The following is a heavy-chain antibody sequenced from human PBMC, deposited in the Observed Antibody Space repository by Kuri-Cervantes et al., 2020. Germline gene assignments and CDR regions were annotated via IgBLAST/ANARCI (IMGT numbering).Heavy chain of an antibody. CDR3: AGEARDGYSSSWYVDY. CDR1: GGSFSGYY. Sequence: SETLSLTCAAYGGSFSGYYWSWIRQAPGKGLEWIGEINHRGSTNYNPSLKSRVTISVDKSKNQFSLKLSSVTAADTAVYYCAGEARDGYSSSWYVDYWGQGTLVTVSS. D-gene: IGHD6-13*01. V-gene: IGHV4-34*01. CDR2: INHRGST. J-gene: IGHJ4*02.